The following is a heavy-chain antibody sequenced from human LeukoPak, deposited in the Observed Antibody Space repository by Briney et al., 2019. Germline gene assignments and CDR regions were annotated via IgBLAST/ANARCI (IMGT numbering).Heavy chain of an antibody. D-gene: IGHD2-15*01. V-gene: IGHV3-11*04. CDR3: AKDPRRVVVAAPGGY. Sequence: GGSLRLSCAASGFTFSDYNMRWIRQAPGKGLEWVSSISRSGSTKYYADSVKGRFTISRDNSKNTLYLQMNSLRAEDTAVYYCAKDPRRVVVAAPGGYWGQGTLVTVSS. CDR2: ISRSGSTK. J-gene: IGHJ4*02. CDR1: GFTFSDYN.